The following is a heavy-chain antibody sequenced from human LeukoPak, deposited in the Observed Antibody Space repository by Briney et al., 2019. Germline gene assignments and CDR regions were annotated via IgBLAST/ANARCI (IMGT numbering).Heavy chain of an antibody. V-gene: IGHV3-48*03. CDR2: ISSSGSTI. CDR1: GFTFSSYE. CDR3: ARCVTTASIAAAGNAFDI. Sequence: PRGSLRLSCAASGFTFSSYEMNWVRQAPGKGLEWGSYISSSGSTIYYADSVKGRFTISRDNAKNSLYLQMNSLRAEDTAVYYCARCVTTASIAAAGNAFDIWGQGTMVTVSS. D-gene: IGHD6-13*01. J-gene: IGHJ3*02.